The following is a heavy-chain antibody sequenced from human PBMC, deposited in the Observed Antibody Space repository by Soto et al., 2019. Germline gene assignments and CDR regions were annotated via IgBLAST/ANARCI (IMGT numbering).Heavy chain of an antibody. V-gene: IGHV3-49*03. CDR1: GFTFGDYA. CDR2: IRSKAYGGTT. Sequence: GGSLRLSCTASGFTFGDYAMSWFRQAPGKGLEWVGFIRSKAYGGTTEYAASVKGRFTISRDDSKSIAYLQMNSLKTEDTAVYYCTRADPITGTPFDYRGQGTLVTVSS. CDR3: TRADPITGTPFDY. J-gene: IGHJ4*02. D-gene: IGHD1-20*01.